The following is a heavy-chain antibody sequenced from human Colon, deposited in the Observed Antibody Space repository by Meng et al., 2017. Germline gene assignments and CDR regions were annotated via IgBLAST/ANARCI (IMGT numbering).Heavy chain of an antibody. CDR3: AKQFSASYGDTFDI. Sequence: GGSLRLSCAASGFTVSSNYMAWVRQAPGKGLECISIIYTGGTTHYADSVRGRFTISRDNSKNIISLQLNNLRAEDTAVYYCAKQFSASYGDTFDIWGQGTMVTVSS. CDR2: IYTGGTT. D-gene: IGHD1-26*01. V-gene: IGHV3-53*01. J-gene: IGHJ3*02. CDR1: GFTVSSNY.